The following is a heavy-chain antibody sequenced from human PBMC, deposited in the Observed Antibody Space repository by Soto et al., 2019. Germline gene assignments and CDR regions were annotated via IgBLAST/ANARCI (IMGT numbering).Heavy chain of an antibody. CDR2: IYYSGST. D-gene: IGHD4-17*01. CDR1: GGSISSYY. V-gene: IGHV4-59*01. J-gene: IGHJ5*02. Sequence: SETLSLTCTVSGGSISSYYWSWFRQPPGKGLEWIGYIYYSGSTNYNPSLKSRVTISVDTSKNQFSLKLSSVTAADTAVYYCARDSGYGDNWFDPWGQGTLVTVS. CDR3: ARDSGYGDNWFDP.